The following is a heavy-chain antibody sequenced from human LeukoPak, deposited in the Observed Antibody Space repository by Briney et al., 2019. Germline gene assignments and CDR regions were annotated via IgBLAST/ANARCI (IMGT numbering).Heavy chain of an antibody. Sequence: SETLSLTCAVYGGSFSDYDWSWIRQPPGKGLEWIGEVNQSGDTNCDPSLKSRVSMSIDTSKSQFSLNLRSVTAADTAVYYCARYVPVRTGTTRASFDYWGQGTLVTVSS. V-gene: IGHV4-34*01. CDR2: VNQSGDT. CDR3: ARYVPVRTGTTRASFDY. CDR1: GGSFSDYD. J-gene: IGHJ4*02. D-gene: IGHD1-1*01.